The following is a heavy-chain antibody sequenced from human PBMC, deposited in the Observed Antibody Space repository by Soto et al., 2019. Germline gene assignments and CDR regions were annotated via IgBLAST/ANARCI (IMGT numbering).Heavy chain of an antibody. Sequence: QVQLQESGPGLVKPSQTLSLICTVSGGSISSGSYYWSWIRQHPGKGLEWIGYIYYSGSTYYNPSLKSRVTISVDTSKNQFSLNLSSVTAADTAVYYCARGGYSGYGAYWGQGTLVNVSS. CDR1: GGSISSGSYY. CDR2: IYYSGST. J-gene: IGHJ4*02. CDR3: ARGGYSGYGAY. V-gene: IGHV4-31*03. D-gene: IGHD5-12*01.